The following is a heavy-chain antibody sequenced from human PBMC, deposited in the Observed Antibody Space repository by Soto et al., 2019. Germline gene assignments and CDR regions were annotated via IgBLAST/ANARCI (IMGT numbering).Heavy chain of an antibody. J-gene: IGHJ5*02. V-gene: IGHV4-59*01. CDR1: GASISSYY. D-gene: IGHD2-8*02. CDR2: KYYNGNT. Sequence: QVQLQESSPGLVKPSETLSLTCTVSGASISSYYWNWIRQCPGKELEWIGHKYYNGNTKYNPFLESRLTISVDTSKNQFSLELNSVTAADTAVYFCARRAVGVDALREDNWFDPWGQGTLVTVSS. CDR3: ARRAVGVDALREDNWFDP.